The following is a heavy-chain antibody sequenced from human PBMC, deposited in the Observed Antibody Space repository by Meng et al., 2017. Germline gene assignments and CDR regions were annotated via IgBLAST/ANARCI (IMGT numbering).Heavy chain of an antibody. CDR2: IIPIFGTA. V-gene: IGHV1-69*13. CDR1: GGTFSSYA. Sequence: SVKVSCKASGGTFSSYAISWVRQAPGQGLEWMGGIIPIFGTANYAQKFQGRGTITADESTSTAYMELSSLRSEDTAVYYCARTRHPPIAAAGTSYYYGMDVWGQGTTVTVSS. CDR3: ARTRHPPIAAAGTSYYYGMDV. D-gene: IGHD6-13*01. J-gene: IGHJ6*02.